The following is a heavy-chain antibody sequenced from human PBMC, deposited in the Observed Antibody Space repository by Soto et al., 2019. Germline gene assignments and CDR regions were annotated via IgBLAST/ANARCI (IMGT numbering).Heavy chain of an antibody. V-gene: IGHV1-3*01. CDR2: INAGNGNT. D-gene: IGHD2-21*02. CDR1: GYTFTSYA. CDR3: GRVFSGGDADWCEP. J-gene: IGHJ5*02. Sequence: QVQLVQSGAEVKKPGASVKVSCKASGYTFTSYAMHWVRQAPGQRLEWMGWINAGNGNTKYSQKFQGRVTITRDTTASTAYMELSSLRSEDTAVYYCGRVFSGGDADWCEPWGQGSLVTVSS.